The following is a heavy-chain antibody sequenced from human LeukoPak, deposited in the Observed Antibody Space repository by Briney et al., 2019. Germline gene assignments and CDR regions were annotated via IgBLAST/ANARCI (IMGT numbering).Heavy chain of an antibody. CDR1: GFTFSSYW. V-gene: IGHV3-7*01. CDR3: ARESEGYCSGGSCYSSWSDP. D-gene: IGHD2-15*01. CDR2: IKQDGSEK. Sequence: GGSLRLSCAASGFTFSSYWMSWVRQAPGKGLEWVANIKQDGSEKYYVDSVKGRFTTSRDNAKNSLYLQMNSLRAEDTAVYYCARESEGYCSGGSCYSSWSDPWGQGTLVTVSS. J-gene: IGHJ5*02.